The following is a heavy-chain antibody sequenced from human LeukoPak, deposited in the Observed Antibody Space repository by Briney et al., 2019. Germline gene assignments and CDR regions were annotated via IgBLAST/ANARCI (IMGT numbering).Heavy chain of an antibody. D-gene: IGHD6-19*01. J-gene: IGHJ4*02. CDR1: GLIFSNAW. CDR2: ISSSSSYI. Sequence: GGSLRLSCAASGLIFSNAWMNWVRQAPGKGLEWVSSISSSSSYIYYADSVKGRFTISRDNAKNSLYLQMNSLRAEDTAVYYCARDTVSGWPFDYWGQGTLVTVSS. V-gene: IGHV3-21*01. CDR3: ARDTVSGWPFDY.